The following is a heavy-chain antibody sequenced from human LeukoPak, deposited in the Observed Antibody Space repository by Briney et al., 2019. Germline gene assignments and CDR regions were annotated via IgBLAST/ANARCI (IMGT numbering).Heavy chain of an antibody. CDR1: GYTFTSYG. CDR3: ARAPYYYGSGSYHAPYYFDY. V-gene: IGHV1-8*02. D-gene: IGHD3-10*01. J-gene: IGHJ4*02. Sequence: ASVKVSCKTSGYTFTSYGINWVRQAPGQGLEWMGWMNPNSGNTAYAQKFQGRVTMTRNTSISTAYMELSSLRSEDTAVYYCARAPYYYGSGSYHAPYYFDYWGQGTLVTVSS. CDR2: MNPNSGNT.